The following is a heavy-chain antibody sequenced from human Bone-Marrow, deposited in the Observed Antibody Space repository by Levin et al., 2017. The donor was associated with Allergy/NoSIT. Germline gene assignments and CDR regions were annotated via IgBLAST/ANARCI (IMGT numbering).Heavy chain of an antibody. CDR3: AHCSGGKKVCFYYYGMDV. CDR1: GFSLNPTAAG. J-gene: IGHJ6*02. D-gene: IGHD4-23*01. V-gene: IGHV2-5*02. CDR2: IYWDDDK. Sequence: SGPTLVKPTQTLTLTCTVSGFSLNPTAAGVGWIRQPPGKALEWLALIYWDDDKRYSPSLKPRLTITKDTSKNQVVLTMTNMDPVDTATYYCAHCSGGKKVCFYYYGMDVWGQGTTVTVSS.